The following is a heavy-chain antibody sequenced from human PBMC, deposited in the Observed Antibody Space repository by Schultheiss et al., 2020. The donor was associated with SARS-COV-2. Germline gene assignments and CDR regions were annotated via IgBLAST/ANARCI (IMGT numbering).Heavy chain of an antibody. Sequence: ASVKVSCKASGYTFTGYHIHWVRQAPGQGLEWMGWINPNSGDTNYAQNFQGWVTMTRDTSTSTAYMELRSLRSDDTAVYYCAREPAHCGGDCYDAFDIWGQGTMVTVSS. CDR3: AREPAHCGGDCYDAFDI. D-gene: IGHD2-21*01. V-gene: IGHV1-2*04. CDR1: GYTFTGYH. J-gene: IGHJ3*02. CDR2: INPNSGDT.